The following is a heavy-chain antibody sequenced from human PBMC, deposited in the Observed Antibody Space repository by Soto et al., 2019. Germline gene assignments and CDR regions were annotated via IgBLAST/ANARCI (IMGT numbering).Heavy chain of an antibody. D-gene: IGHD3-16*01. CDR3: VRDHLWAFDY. CDR2: ISPAGNSV. CDR1: GFTFSSYS. V-gene: IGHV3-48*02. Sequence: EVQLVESGGGLAQPGGSLRRSCVASGFTFSSYSINWIRQAPGKGPEWVSWISPAGNSVDYTDSVKGRFTISRDNAENSMYLEMNSLRDEDTAVYYCVRDHLWAFDYWGQGTLVTVSS. J-gene: IGHJ4*02.